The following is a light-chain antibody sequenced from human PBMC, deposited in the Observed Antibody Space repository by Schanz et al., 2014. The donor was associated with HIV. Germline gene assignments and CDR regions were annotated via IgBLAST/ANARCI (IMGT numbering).Light chain of an antibody. Sequence: QSVLTKPASVSGSPGQSITISCTGTSSDVGADNSVSWYQQHPGRAPRLLVYDVTYRPSGVSNRFSGSKSGNTASLAISDLQAADEADYYCSSFSTSDTPIFGTGTKLTVL. CDR3: SSFSTSDTPI. J-gene: IGLJ1*01. CDR2: DVT. CDR1: SSDVGADNS. V-gene: IGLV2-14*03.